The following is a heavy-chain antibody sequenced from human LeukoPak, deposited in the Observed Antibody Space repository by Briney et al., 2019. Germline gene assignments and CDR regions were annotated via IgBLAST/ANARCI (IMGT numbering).Heavy chain of an antibody. CDR2: ISGYNGYT. J-gene: IGHJ4*02. D-gene: IGHD3-10*01. CDR3: ARGSLRSGSPPSYYFDY. CDR1: GYTFTSYG. Sequence: ASVKVSCKASGYTFTSYGISWVRQAPGQGLEWMGWISGYNGYTHYAHNLQGRVTMTTDTSTSTAYMELRSLRSDDTAVYYCARGSLRSGSPPSYYFDYWGQGTLVTVSS. V-gene: IGHV1-18*04.